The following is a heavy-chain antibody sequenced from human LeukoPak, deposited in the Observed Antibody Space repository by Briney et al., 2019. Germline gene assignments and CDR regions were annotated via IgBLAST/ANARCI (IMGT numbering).Heavy chain of an antibody. J-gene: IGHJ4*02. CDR3: ASSSNNGWIFDY. D-gene: IGHD6-19*01. CDR1: GGSISSGGYY. CDR2: IYYSGST. V-gene: IGHV4-31*03. Sequence: SETLSLTCTVSGGSISSGGYYWSWIRQHPGKGLEWIGYIYYSGSTYYNPSLKSRVTISVDTSKNQFSLKLSSVTAADTAVYYCASSSNNGWIFDYWGQGTLVTVSS.